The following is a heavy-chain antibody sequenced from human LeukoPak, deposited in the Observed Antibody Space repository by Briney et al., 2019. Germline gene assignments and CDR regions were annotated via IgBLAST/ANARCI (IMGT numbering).Heavy chain of an antibody. Sequence: PSETLSLTCTVSGGSISSGSYYWSWIRQPAGKGLEWIGRIYTSGSTNYNPSLKSRVTISVDTSKNQSSLKLSSVTAADTAVYYCARDGTLDFWSGYYGDWGQGTLVTVSS. J-gene: IGHJ4*02. CDR2: IYTSGST. CDR3: ARDGTLDFWSGYYGD. V-gene: IGHV4-61*02. D-gene: IGHD3-3*01. CDR1: GGSISSGSYY.